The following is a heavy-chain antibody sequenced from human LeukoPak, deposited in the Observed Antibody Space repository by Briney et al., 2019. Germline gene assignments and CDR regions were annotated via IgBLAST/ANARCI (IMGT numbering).Heavy chain of an antibody. CDR1: GFSLSNYA. D-gene: IGHD2-15*01. Sequence: AGGSLRLSCAVSGFSLSNYAMSWLRQAPGKGLEWVAATSSSDDGKYHAGSVRGRFTISRDNFRNTVYLQMNNVRSEDAARYYCAKAPATSCRGAFCYPLDSWGQGTLVTVSS. CDR2: TSSSDDGK. V-gene: IGHV3-23*01. J-gene: IGHJ4*02. CDR3: AKAPATSCRGAFCYPLDS.